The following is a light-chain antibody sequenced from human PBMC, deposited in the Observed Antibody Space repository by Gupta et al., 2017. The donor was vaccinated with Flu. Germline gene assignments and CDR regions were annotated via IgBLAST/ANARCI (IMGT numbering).Light chain of an antibody. CDR3: NARDSSGSHRGV. CDR2: GEN. Sequence: SSELTQDPAVSVALGQTVRITCLGDSLRSYYASWYQQPPGQAPVLVIYGENKRPSGIPDRFSGSRSGNSASLTITGPQAEDEADYYCNARDSSGSHRGVFGGGTKLTVL. CDR1: SLRSYY. J-gene: IGLJ3*02. V-gene: IGLV3-19*01.